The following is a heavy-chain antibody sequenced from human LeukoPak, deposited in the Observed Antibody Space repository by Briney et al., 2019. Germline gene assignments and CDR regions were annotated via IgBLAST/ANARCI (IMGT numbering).Heavy chain of an antibody. D-gene: IGHD3-22*01. V-gene: IGHV3-23*01. CDR3: AKGVSFYYDSSGHYYFDY. Sequence: GGSLRLSCAASGFTFSNYAMSWVRQAPGKGLEWVSPVSGSGASTYYADSVKGRFTISRDNSRNTLYLQMNSLRAEDTAVYYCAKGVSFYYDSSGHYYFDYWGQGTLVTVSS. J-gene: IGHJ4*02. CDR1: GFTFSNYA. CDR2: VSGSGAST.